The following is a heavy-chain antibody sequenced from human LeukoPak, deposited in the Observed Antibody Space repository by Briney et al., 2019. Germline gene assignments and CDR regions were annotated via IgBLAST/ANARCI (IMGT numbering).Heavy chain of an antibody. D-gene: IGHD2-21*01. J-gene: IGHJ5*02. V-gene: IGHV3-7*04. Sequence: GGSLRLSCAASGFTFSSQWMSWVRQAPGKGLEWVANIKEDGSKENYEDSVKGRFTISRDNAKNALYLQMSSLRAEDTAIYYCARAYSWGQGTRVTVSS. CDR2: IKEDGSKE. CDR3: ARAYS. CDR1: GFTFSSQW.